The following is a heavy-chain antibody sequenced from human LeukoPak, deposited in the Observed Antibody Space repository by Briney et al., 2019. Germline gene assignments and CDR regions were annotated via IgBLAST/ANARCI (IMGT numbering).Heavy chain of an antibody. CDR3: AKGVGGYTIGYYFDY. J-gene: IGHJ4*02. V-gene: IGHV3-30*18. Sequence: GRSLRLSCAASGFTFNTYGMHWVRQAQGKGLEWVAVISYDASNKNYADPVKGRFTISRDYSKNTVYLQMNSLRAEDTAVYFCAKGVGGYTIGYYFDYWGQGTPVTVSS. D-gene: IGHD5-18*01. CDR2: ISYDASNK. CDR1: GFTFNTYG.